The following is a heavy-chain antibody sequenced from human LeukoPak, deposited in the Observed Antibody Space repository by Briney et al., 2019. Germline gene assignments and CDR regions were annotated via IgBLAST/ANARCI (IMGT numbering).Heavy chain of an antibody. CDR1: GYTFTSYG. J-gene: IGHJ4*02. CDR3: ARVRDYYASSDYSDY. D-gene: IGHD3-22*01. V-gene: IGHV1-18*01. CDR2: ISAYNGNT. Sequence: ASVKVSCKASGYTFTSYGISWVRQAPGQGLEWMGWISAYNGNTNYAQKLQGRVTMTIDTSTTTAYMELRSLTSDDTAVYYCARVRDYYASSDYSDYWGQGTLVTVSS.